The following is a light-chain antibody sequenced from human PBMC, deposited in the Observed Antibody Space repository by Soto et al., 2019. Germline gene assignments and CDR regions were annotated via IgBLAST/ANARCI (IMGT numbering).Light chain of an antibody. CDR1: KGIRND. Sequence: AIQMTQSPSSLSASVGDTVTITCRASKGIRNDLGWYQQKPGKAPKLLIFATSTLQNGVPSRFSGSGFGKDFTLTISGLQPEDYATYYFLQDYTYPRTFGPGTKVDLK. V-gene: IGKV1-6*01. CDR2: ATS. J-gene: IGKJ3*01. CDR3: LQDYTYPRT.